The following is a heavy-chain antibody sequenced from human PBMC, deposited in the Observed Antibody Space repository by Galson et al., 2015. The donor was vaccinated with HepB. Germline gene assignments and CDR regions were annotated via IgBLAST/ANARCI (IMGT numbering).Heavy chain of an antibody. CDR3: ATGDYGGNSYAFDI. D-gene: IGHD4-23*01. V-gene: IGHV2-5*02. CDR1: GFSLSTSEVG. Sequence: PALVKPTQTLTLTCTFSGFSLSTSEVGVGWIRQPPGKALEWLALIYRDDDKRYSPSLKSRLTITKDTSKNQVVLTMTNMDPVDTATYYCATGDYGGNSYAFDIWGQGTMVTVSS. J-gene: IGHJ3*02. CDR2: IYRDDDK.